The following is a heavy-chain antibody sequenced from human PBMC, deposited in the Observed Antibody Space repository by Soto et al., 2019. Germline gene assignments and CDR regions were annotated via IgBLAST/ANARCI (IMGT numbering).Heavy chain of an antibody. CDR2: IYYSGST. CDR3: ARHGALPDPWPCDFDY. Sequence: TSETLSLTCTVSGGSISSYYWSWIRQPPGKGLEWIGYIYYSGSTNYNPSLKSRVTISVDTSKNQFSLKLSSVTAADTAVYYCARHGALPDPWPCDFDYWGQGTLVTVSS. J-gene: IGHJ4*02. CDR1: GGSISSYY. V-gene: IGHV4-59*08. D-gene: IGHD1-26*01.